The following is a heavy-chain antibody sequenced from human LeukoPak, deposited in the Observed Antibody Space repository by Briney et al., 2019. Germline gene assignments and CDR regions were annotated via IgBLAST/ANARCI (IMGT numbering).Heavy chain of an antibody. CDR1: GYTFNTYG. J-gene: IGHJ5*02. V-gene: IGHV1-18*01. CDR2: ISAYNGNT. Sequence: ASVKVSCKTSGYTFNTYGINWVRQAPGQGLEWMGWISAYNGNTNYAQKFQGRVNMTTETFTSTAYMELRSLRSDDTAVYYCARGGYCSGSSCYWNWFDPWGQGTLVIVSS. CDR3: ARGGYCSGSSCYWNWFDP. D-gene: IGHD2-2*01.